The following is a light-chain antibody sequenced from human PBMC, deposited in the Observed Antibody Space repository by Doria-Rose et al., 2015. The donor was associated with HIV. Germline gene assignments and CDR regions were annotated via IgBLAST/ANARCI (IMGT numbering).Light chain of an antibody. CDR1: QSFSSTY. V-gene: IGKV3-20*01. CDR2: DGS. CDR3: HQYGTSWT. J-gene: IGKJ1*01. Sequence: EIVLTQSQGTLSLSPGERATLSCRAGQSFSSTYLAWYQQKPGQAPSLLIYDGSTRATGIPDRFSASGSGTDFTLTINRLGPEDFALYYCHQYGTSWTFGQGTKVEI.